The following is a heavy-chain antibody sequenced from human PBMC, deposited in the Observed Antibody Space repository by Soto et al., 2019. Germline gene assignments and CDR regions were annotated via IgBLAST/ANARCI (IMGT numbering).Heavy chain of an antibody. D-gene: IGHD6-13*01. Sequence: GGSLRLSCAASGFTFSSSGMHWVRQAPGKGLEWVAVISYEGSNKYYADSVKGRFTISRDNSKNTLYLQMNSLRAEDTAVYYCAKPAAGTNSFDYWGQGTLVTVSS. V-gene: IGHV3-30*18. CDR2: ISYEGSNK. CDR3: AKPAAGTNSFDY. J-gene: IGHJ4*02. CDR1: GFTFSSSG.